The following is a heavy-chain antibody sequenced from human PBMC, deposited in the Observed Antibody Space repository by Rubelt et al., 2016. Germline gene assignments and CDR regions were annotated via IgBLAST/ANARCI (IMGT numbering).Heavy chain of an antibody. CDR3: ARDMGHIVVVTAKSLAPVRYGMDV. Sequence: GRFTISRDNAKNSLYLQMNSLRAEDTAVYYCARDMGHIVVVTAKSLAPVRYGMDVWGQGTTVTVSS. V-gene: IGHV3-11*06. D-gene: IGHD2-21*02. J-gene: IGHJ6*02.